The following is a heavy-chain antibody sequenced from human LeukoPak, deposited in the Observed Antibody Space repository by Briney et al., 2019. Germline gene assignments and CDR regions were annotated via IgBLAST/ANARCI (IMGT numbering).Heavy chain of an antibody. J-gene: IGHJ6*02. D-gene: IGHD3-16*01. CDR1: GFTFSSYW. Sequence: GGSLRLSCAASGFTFSSYWMNWARQAPGKGLEWVASIDHNGNVNYYVDSVKGRFTISRDNAKNSLYLQMSNLRTEDTAVYFCARGGGLDVWGQGATVTVSS. V-gene: IGHV3-7*03. CDR3: ARGGGLDV. CDR2: IDHNGNVN.